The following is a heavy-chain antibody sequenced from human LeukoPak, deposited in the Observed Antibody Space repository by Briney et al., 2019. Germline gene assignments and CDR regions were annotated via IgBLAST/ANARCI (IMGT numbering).Heavy chain of an antibody. CDR2: MYYSGST. CDR3: ARGRSSLGILDP. V-gene: IGHV4-59*01. J-gene: IGHJ5*02. D-gene: IGHD6-19*01. Sequence: SETLSLTCTVSGGSISSYYWSWIRQPPGKGLEWIGYMYYSGSTNYNPSLKSRVTISVDTSRNQFSLKPSSVTAADTAVYYCARGRSSLGILDPWGQGTLVTVSS. CDR1: GGSISSYY.